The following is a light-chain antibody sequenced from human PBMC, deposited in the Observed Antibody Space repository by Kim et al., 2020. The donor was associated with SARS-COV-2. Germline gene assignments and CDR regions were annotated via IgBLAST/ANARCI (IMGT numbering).Light chain of an antibody. CDR2: AVN. CDR1: SRVFGGSSS. J-gene: IGLJ1*01. Sequence: GQSVTIASTRTSRVFGGSSSVSWYQQLPGKAPELIISAVNTLPSGVPERCSVAKSGKTACVTISGLQPEDGADYYCFSYAGNYIYVVGSATKVTVL. CDR3: FSYAGNYIYV. V-gene: IGLV2-11*03.